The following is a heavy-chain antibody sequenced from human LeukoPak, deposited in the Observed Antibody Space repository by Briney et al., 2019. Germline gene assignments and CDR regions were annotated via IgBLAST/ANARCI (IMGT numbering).Heavy chain of an antibody. J-gene: IGHJ5*02. CDR2: ISTSSSYI. CDR1: GLTVSSNY. D-gene: IGHD3-10*01. Sequence: PGGSLRLSCVASGLTVSSNYMSWVRQAPGKGLEWVSSISTSSSYIYYADSVKGRFTISRDNAKNSLYLQMDSLRAEDTSLYYCAKAGSGEWFGEFGVDPWGQGTLVTVSS. CDR3: AKAGSGEWFGEFGVDP. V-gene: IGHV3-21*04.